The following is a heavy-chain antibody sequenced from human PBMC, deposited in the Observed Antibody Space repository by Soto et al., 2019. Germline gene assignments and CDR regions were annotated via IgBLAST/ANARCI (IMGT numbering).Heavy chain of an antibody. CDR2: IYYSGST. CDR3: ARRRRVTIFGVVINDAFDT. D-gene: IGHD3-3*01. V-gene: IGHV4-39*01. J-gene: IGHJ3*02. CDR1: GGSISSSSYY. Sequence: SETLSLTCTVSGGSISSSSYYRGWIRRPPGKGLEWIGSIYYSGSTYYDPSLKSRVTISVDTSKNQFSLKLSSVTAADTAVYYCARRRRVTIFGVVINDAFDTWGQGTMVTVSS.